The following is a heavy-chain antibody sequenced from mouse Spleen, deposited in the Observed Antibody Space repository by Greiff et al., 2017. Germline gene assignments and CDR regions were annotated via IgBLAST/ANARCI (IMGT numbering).Heavy chain of an antibody. CDR3: TRSLYGSSPYYVDY. CDR2: IYPGNSDT. CDR1: GYTFTSYW. J-gene: IGHJ2*01. V-gene: IGHV1-5*01. Sequence: EVQLQQSGTVLARPGASVKMSCKTSGYTFTSYWMHWVKQRPGQGLEWIGAIYPGNSDTSYNQKFKGKAKLTAVTSASTAYMELSSLTNEDAAVYYCTRSLYGSSPYYVDYGGQGTTLTVSS. D-gene: IGHD1-1*01.